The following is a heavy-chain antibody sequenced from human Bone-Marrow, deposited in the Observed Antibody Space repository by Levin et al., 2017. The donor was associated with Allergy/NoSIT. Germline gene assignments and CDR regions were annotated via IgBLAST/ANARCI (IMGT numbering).Heavy chain of an antibody. CDR1: GFIFSNSG. CDR2: ISDDGNDQ. J-gene: IGHJ6*02. D-gene: IGHD1-26*01. Sequence: GESLKISCAASGFIFSNSGMHWVRQAPGKGLEWVALISDDGNDQYYEDSLKGRFTISRDNSKNTLYLQMNSLRIEDTAVYYCAKESDPIAEWDLPDYDYHYGMDVWGQGTTVTVSS. V-gene: IGHV3-30*18. CDR3: AKESDPIAEWDLPDYDYHYGMDV.